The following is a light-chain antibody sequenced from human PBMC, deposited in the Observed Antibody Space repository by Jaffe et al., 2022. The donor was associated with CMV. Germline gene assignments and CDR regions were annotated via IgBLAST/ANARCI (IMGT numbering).Light chain of an antibody. Sequence: DIQMTQSPSTLSVSVGDRVTITCRASQSISDWLAWYQQKPGKAPKLLIYKASNLESGVPSRFSGSGSGTAFTLTLSSLQPDDFATYYCQQYNSYPRTFGQGTKLEIK. J-gene: IGKJ2*01. CDR1: QSISDW. CDR3: QQYNSYPRT. CDR2: KAS. V-gene: IGKV1-5*03.